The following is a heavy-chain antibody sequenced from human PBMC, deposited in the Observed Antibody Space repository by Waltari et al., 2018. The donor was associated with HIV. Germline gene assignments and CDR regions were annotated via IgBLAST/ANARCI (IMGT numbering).Heavy chain of an antibody. CDR1: GGSVSSGTYY. CDR3: ARSSVAGTGDY. Sequence: QVQLQESGPGLVKPSETLSLTCTVSGGSVSSGTYYWSWIRQPPGKGLEFIGYIYYSGGANYNPSLKSRVTISVDTSKNQFSLKLRSVTAADTAVYYCARSSVAGTGDYWGQGTLVTVSS. CDR2: IYYSGGA. D-gene: IGHD6-19*01. J-gene: IGHJ4*02. V-gene: IGHV4-61*01.